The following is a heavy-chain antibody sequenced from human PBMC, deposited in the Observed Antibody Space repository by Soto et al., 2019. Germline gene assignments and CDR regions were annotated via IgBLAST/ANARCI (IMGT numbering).Heavy chain of an antibody. Sequence: QVQLQESGPGLVKPSGTLSLTCAVSGGSISSSNWRSWVRQPRGKGLEWIGEIYHSGSTNYNPSLQSRVTISVGKSKNQFSLKLSSLTAADTAVYYCARLSGSYYYGMDVWGQGTTVTVSS. D-gene: IGHD1-26*01. J-gene: IGHJ6*02. V-gene: IGHV4-4*02. CDR2: IYHSGST. CDR3: ARLSGSYYYGMDV. CDR1: GGSISSSNW.